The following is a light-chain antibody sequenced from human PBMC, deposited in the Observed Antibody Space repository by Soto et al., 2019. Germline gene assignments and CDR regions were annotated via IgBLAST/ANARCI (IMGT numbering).Light chain of an antibody. J-gene: IGKJ1*01. CDR2: KAS. CDR1: QGISSY. CDR3: QHYNSYSEA. Sequence: AIRMTQSPSSFSASTGDRVTITCRASQGISSYLAWYQQKPGKAPKLLIYKASTLKSGVPSRFSGSGSGTEFTLTISSLQPDDFATYYCQHYNSYSEAFGQGTKVEL. V-gene: IGKV1-8*01.